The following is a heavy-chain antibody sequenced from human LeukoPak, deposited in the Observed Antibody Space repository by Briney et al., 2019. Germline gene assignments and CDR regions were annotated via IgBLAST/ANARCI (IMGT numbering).Heavy chain of an antibody. CDR1: GYSITSDYH. V-gene: IGHV4-38-2*02. J-gene: IGHJ4*01. Sequence: SETLSLTCTVSGYSITSDYHWGWIRQPPGEGLEWIGSLSHIGTTYYNPSLHSRATISLDTSKNQVSLNLTSVTAADTTVYYCVGTFSLWGQGILVAVSS. D-gene: IGHD3-16*01. CDR2: LSHIGTT. CDR3: VGTFSL.